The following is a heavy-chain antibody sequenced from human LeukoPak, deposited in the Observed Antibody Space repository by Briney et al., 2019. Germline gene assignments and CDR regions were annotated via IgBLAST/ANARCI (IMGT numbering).Heavy chain of an antibody. CDR1: GSISSYY. Sequence: SETLSLTCTVSGSISSYYWTWIRQPPGKGLEWIGYIYTSGSTNYNPSLKSRVTISVDTSKNQFSLDLSSVTAADTAVYYCARQKCTSTSCLTKNAFDIWGQGTMVTVSS. D-gene: IGHD2-2*01. V-gene: IGHV4-4*09. CDR3: ARQKCTSTSCLTKNAFDI. J-gene: IGHJ3*02. CDR2: IYTSGST.